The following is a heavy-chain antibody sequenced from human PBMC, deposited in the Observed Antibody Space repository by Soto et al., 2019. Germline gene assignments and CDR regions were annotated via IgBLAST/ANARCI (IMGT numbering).Heavy chain of an antibody. CDR1: GFTFSSYA. D-gene: IGHD2-2*02. Sequence: QVQLVESGGGVVQPGRSLRLSCAASGFTFSSYAMHWVRQAPGKGLEWVAVISYDGSNKYYADSVKGRFTISRDNSKNTLYLQMNSLRAEDTAVYYCATQQPYHCSSTSCYTAYFDYWGQGTLVTVSS. CDR2: ISYDGSNK. CDR3: ATQQPYHCSSTSCYTAYFDY. J-gene: IGHJ4*02. V-gene: IGHV3-30-3*01.